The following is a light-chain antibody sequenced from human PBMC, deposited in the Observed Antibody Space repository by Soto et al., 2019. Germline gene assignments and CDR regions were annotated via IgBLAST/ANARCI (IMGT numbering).Light chain of an antibody. CDR2: AAS. CDR1: QSVSSNY. V-gene: IGKV3-20*01. CDR3: QQYGSSPAT. J-gene: IGKJ2*01. Sequence: DIVLTQSPGTLSLSPGEGVALSCRASQSVSSNYLAWYQQRPGQAPRLLIYAASNRAAGIPDRFSGSGSGTDFTLTISRLEPEDFAVYYCQQYGSSPATFGQGTKLEIK.